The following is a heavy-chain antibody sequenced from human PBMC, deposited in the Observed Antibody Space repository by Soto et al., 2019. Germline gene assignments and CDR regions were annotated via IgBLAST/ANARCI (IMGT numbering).Heavy chain of an antibody. J-gene: IGHJ5*02. CDR3: ARAPTYIPNWFDP. CDR1: GYTFTGYY. Sequence: QEQLVQSGAEVKKPGASVKVSCKASGYTFTGYYMHWVRQAPGQGLEWMGWINPNSGDTNYAQKFQGWVTMTRDTSISTAYMELSRLRSDDTAVYYCARAPTYIPNWFDPWGQGTLVTVSS. V-gene: IGHV1-2*04. D-gene: IGHD1-20*01. CDR2: INPNSGDT.